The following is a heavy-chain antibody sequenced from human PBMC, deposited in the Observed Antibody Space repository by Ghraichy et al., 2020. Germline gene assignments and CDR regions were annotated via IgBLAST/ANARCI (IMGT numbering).Heavy chain of an antibody. J-gene: IGHJ3*02. CDR1: GYTLTELS. Sequence: ASVKVPCKVSGYTLTELSMHWVRQAPGKGLEWMGGFDPEDGETIYAQKFQGRVTMTEDTSTDTAYMELSSLRSEDTAVYYCATNWHVDSSSFAFDIWGQGTMVTVSS. D-gene: IGHD6-13*01. CDR3: ATNWHVDSSSFAFDI. V-gene: IGHV1-24*01. CDR2: FDPEDGET.